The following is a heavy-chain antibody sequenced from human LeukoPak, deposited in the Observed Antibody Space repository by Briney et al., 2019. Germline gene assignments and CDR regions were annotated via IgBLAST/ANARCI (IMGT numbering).Heavy chain of an antibody. V-gene: IGHV1-24*01. Sequence: GASVKVSCKVSGYTLTELSMHWVRQAPGKGLEWMGGFDLEDGETPIFAQKFQGRVTMTEDTSTDTAYMELSSLRSEDTAVYYCATGTIYCSSCSDDYWGQGTLVTVSS. D-gene: IGHD2-2*01. CDR2: FDLEDGET. CDR1: GYTLTELS. CDR3: ATGTIYCSSCSDDY. J-gene: IGHJ4*02.